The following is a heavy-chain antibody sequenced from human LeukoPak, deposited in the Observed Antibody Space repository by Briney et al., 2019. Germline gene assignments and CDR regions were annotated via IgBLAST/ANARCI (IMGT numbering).Heavy chain of an antibody. CDR2: ISSSSYYI. V-gene: IGHV3-21*01. CDR3: ARRIAGRRVDYFDY. Sequence: GGSLRLSCAASGFTFSSYSMNWVRQAPGKGLEWVSSISSSSYYIYYADSVKGRFTISRDNAKNSLYLQMNSLRVEDTAVYYCARRIAGRRVDYFDYWGQGTLVTVSS. D-gene: IGHD6-6*01. J-gene: IGHJ4*02. CDR1: GFTFSSYS.